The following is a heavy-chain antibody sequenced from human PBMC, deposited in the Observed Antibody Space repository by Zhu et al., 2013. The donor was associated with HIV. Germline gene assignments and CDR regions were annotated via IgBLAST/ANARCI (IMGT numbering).Heavy chain of an antibody. V-gene: IGHV1-69*01. CDR2: IIPIFGTA. J-gene: IGHJ3*02. Sequence: QVQLVQSGAEVKKPGSSVKVSCKASGGTFSSYAISWVRQAPGQGLEWMGGIIPIFGTANYAQKFQGRVTITADESTSTAYMELSSLRSEDTAVYYCARGQFQGSSSETYYYDSSGLALQAFDIWGQGTMGHRLF. CDR3: ARGQFQGSSSETYYYDSSGLALQAFDI. CDR1: GGTFSSYA. D-gene: IGHD3-22*01.